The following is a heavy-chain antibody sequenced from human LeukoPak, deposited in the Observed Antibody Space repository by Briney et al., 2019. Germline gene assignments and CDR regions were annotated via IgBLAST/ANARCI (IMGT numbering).Heavy chain of an antibody. V-gene: IGHV1-69*13. J-gene: IGHJ4*02. CDR2: IIPIFGTA. CDR3: ARVGVEMPPSPLDY. D-gene: IGHD5-24*01. Sequence: SVKVSCKASGGTFSGYAISWVRQAPGQGLEWMGGIIPIFGTANYAQKFQGRVTITADESTSTAYMELSSVRSEDTAVYYCARVGVEMPPSPLDYWGQGTLVTVSS. CDR1: GGTFSGYA.